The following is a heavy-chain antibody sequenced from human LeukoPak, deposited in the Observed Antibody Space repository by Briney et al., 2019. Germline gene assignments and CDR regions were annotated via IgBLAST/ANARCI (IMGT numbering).Heavy chain of an antibody. V-gene: IGHV4-30-2*01. CDR2: IYHSGST. CDR3: ARVLSGSYIEIDY. CDR1: GGSISSGGYS. Sequence: PSGTLSLTCAVSGGSISSGGYSWSWIRQPPGKGLEWVGYIYHSGSTYYNPSLKSRVTMSVDRSKNQFSLKLSSVTAADTAVYYCARVLSGSYIEIDYWGQGTLVTVSS. J-gene: IGHJ4*02. D-gene: IGHD3-10*01.